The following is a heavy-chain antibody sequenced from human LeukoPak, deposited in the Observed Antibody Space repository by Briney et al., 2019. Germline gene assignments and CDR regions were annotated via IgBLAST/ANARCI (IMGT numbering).Heavy chain of an antibody. CDR2: ISSSSSYI. J-gene: IGHJ3*02. V-gene: IGHV3-21*01. CDR3: ARELSPITMIVMSHDAFDI. Sequence: GGSLRLSCAASGFTFSSYAMSWVRQAPGKGLEWVSSISSSSSYIYYADSVKGRFTISRDNAKNSLYLQMNSLRAEDTAVYYCARELSPITMIVMSHDAFDIWGQGTMVTVSS. D-gene: IGHD3-22*01. CDR1: GFTFSSYA.